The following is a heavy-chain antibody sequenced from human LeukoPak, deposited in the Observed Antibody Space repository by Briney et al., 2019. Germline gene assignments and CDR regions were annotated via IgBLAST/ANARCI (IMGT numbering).Heavy chain of an antibody. V-gene: IGHV1-18*01. Sequence: ASVKVSCKASGYTFTSYGIRWVRQAPGQELEWMGWISAYNGNTNYAQKLQGRVTMTTDTSTSTAYMELRSLRSDDTAVYYCARDGGSSSPNYYYYYMDVWGKGTAVTVSS. CDR1: GYTFTSYG. D-gene: IGHD6-13*01. CDR3: ARDGGSSSPNYYYYYMDV. CDR2: ISAYNGNT. J-gene: IGHJ6*03.